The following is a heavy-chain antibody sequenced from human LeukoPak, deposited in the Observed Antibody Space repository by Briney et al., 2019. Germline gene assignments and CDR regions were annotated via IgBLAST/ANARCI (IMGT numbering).Heavy chain of an antibody. J-gene: IGHJ6*03. D-gene: IGHD3-10*01. CDR2: IIPIFGTA. CDR3: ARGRYYYGSGSGYYYYYMDV. CDR1: GGTFSSYA. Sequence: SVKVSCKASGGTFSSYAISWVRQAPGQGLEWMGGIIPIFGTANYAQKFQGRVTITADKSTGTAYMELSSLRSEDTAVYYCARGRYYYGSGSGYYYYYMDVWGKGTTVTVSS. V-gene: IGHV1-69*06.